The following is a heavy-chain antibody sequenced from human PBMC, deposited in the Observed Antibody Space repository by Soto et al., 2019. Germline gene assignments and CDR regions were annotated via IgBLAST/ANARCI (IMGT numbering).Heavy chain of an antibody. V-gene: IGHV1-69*06. Sequence: SVKVSCKASGGTFSSYAISWVRQAPGQGLEWMGGIIPIFGTANYAQKFQGRVTITADRSTSTAYMGLSSLRSEDTAVYYCARINDSTRRGMDVWGQGTTVTVSS. J-gene: IGHJ6*02. CDR3: ARINDSTRRGMDV. CDR2: IIPIFGTA. CDR1: GGTFSSYA. D-gene: IGHD3-22*01.